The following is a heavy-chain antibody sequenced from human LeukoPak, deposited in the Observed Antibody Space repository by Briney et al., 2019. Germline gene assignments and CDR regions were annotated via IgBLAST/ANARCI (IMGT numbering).Heavy chain of an antibody. Sequence: ASVKVSCKASGGTFSSYAISWVRQAPGQGLEWMGWINAGNGKTRYSQQFQGRVTITGDTSASTVYMELSSLRSEDTAVYYCARVGPTTYDFWGQGTLVTVSS. CDR2: INAGNGKT. V-gene: IGHV1-3*01. J-gene: IGHJ4*02. CDR3: ARVGPTTYDF. CDR1: GGTFSSYA. D-gene: IGHD1-26*01.